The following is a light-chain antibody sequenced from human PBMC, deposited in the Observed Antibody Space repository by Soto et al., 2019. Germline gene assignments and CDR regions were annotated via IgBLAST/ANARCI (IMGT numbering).Light chain of an antibody. CDR2: GAS. Sequence: EIVMTQSPATLSLSPGEGASLSCRASESVSTNLAWYQQKAGQAPRLLIYGASTRATGIPARFSGSGSGTEFTLTISSLQSEDFAVYYCQQYSIWRTFGQGTKVAIK. CDR3: QQYSIWRT. J-gene: IGKJ1*01. V-gene: IGKV3-15*01. CDR1: ESVSTN.